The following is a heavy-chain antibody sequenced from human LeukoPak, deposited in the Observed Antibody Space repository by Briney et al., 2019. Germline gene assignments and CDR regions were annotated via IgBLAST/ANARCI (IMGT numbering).Heavy chain of an antibody. CDR2: INHSGST. Sequence: SETLSLTCAVYGGSFSGYYWSWIRQPPGKGLEWIGEINHSGSTNYNPSLKSRVTISVDTSKNQFSLKLSSVTAADTAVYYSARETHYYDSSGPFDYWGQGTLVTVSS. CDR3: ARETHYYDSSGPFDY. CDR1: GGSFSGYY. D-gene: IGHD3-22*01. V-gene: IGHV4-34*01. J-gene: IGHJ4*02.